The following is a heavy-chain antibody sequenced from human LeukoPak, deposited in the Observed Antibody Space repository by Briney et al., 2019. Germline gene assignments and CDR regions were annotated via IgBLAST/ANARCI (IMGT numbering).Heavy chain of an antibody. Sequence: GGSLRLSCAASGYTFSRYWMHWVRQGPGKGLVWVSRINEDGSSTSYAESVRGRFTISRDNAENTLYLQMNSLRAEDTAVYYCAFPYFFVDAFDIWGQGTMVTVSS. V-gene: IGHV3-74*01. CDR2: INEDGSST. CDR3: AFPYFFVDAFDI. J-gene: IGHJ3*02. D-gene: IGHD2-15*01. CDR1: GYTFSRYW.